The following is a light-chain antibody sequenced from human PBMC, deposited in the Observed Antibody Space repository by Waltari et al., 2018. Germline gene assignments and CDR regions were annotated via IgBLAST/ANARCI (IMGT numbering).Light chain of an antibody. V-gene: IGLV2-14*01. CDR1: SSDVGGSNY. CDR2: GVS. Sequence: QSALTQPASVSGSPGQSIAISCTGTSSDVGGSNYVSWYQQYPGKGPKLLISGVSDPPSCLSDRFSWSKSGNTASLTISVLQAEDEADYYCSSYSTINTRVFGPGTKVTVL. J-gene: IGLJ1*01. CDR3: SSYSTINTRV.